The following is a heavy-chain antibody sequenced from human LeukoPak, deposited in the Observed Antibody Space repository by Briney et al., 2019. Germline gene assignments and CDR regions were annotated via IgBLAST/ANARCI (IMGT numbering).Heavy chain of an antibody. D-gene: IGHD6-13*01. Sequence: ASVKVSCKASGGTFNSYAISWVRQAPGQGLEWMGGIIPIFCTANYAQKFQGRVTITADKSTSTAYMELSSLRSEDTAVYYCARSSIIAAAGPYYFDYWGQGTLVTVSS. J-gene: IGHJ4*02. CDR1: GGTFNSYA. CDR3: ARSSIIAAAGPYYFDY. V-gene: IGHV1-69*06. CDR2: IIPIFCTA.